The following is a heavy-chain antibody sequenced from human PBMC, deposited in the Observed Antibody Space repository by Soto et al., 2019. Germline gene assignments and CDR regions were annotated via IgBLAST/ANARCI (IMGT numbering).Heavy chain of an antibody. Sequence: PSVKVSCKASGYTFTSYFIHWVRQAPGQGLEWMGIINPSYGTTTYAQKFQGRVTITRDTSASTAYMELSSLRSEDTAVYYCARDSGSPWGPGTLVTVS. D-gene: IGHD3-10*01. V-gene: IGHV1-46*01. CDR1: GYTFTSYF. CDR2: INPSYGTT. CDR3: ARDSGSP. J-gene: IGHJ5*02.